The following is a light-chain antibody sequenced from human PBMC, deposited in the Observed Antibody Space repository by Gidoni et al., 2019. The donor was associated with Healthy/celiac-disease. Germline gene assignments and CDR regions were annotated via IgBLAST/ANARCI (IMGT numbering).Light chain of an antibody. V-gene: IGLV2-23*02. CDR2: EVS. J-gene: IGLJ2*01. Sequence: QSALTQPASVSGSPGQSITISCTGTSRDVGSYNLVSWYQQHPGKAPKLMIYEVSKRPSGVSKRFSGSKSGNTASLTISGLQAEDEADYYCCSYAGSSTLVVFGGGTKLTVL. CDR1: SRDVGSYNL. CDR3: CSYAGSSTLVV.